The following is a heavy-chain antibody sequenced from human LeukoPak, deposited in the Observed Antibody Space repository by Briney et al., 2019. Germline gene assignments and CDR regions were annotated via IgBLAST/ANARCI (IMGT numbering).Heavy chain of an antibody. CDR2: INHSGST. J-gene: IGHJ4*02. CDR3: ARRRRGESRTNFDY. CDR1: GGSISSSSSY. D-gene: IGHD3-3*01. V-gene: IGHV4-39*07. Sequence: SETLSLTCTVSGGSISSSSSYWGWIRQPPGKGLEWIGEINHSGSTNYNPSLKSRVTISVDTSKNQFSLKLSSVTAADTAVYYCARRRRGESRTNFDYWGQGTLVTVSS.